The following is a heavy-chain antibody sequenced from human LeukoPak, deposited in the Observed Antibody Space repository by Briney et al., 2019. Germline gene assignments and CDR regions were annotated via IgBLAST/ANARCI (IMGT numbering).Heavy chain of an antibody. V-gene: IGHV3-30*04. J-gene: IGHJ4*02. CDR1: GFTFSDYT. Sequence: GRSLRLSCAASGFTFSDYTMHWVRQAPGKGLEWVAVISYDGGQKYHADSVKGRFTTSRDNAKNTVSLQMKSLRAEDTAVFYCARGNSSSWHYFDCWGQGTLVTV. D-gene: IGHD6-13*01. CDR3: ARGNSSSWHYFDC. CDR2: ISYDGGQK.